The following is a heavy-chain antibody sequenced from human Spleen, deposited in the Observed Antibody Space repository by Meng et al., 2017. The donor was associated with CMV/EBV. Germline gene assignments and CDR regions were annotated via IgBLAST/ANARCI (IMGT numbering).Heavy chain of an antibody. J-gene: IGHJ6*02. CDR2: IYPGDSDT. V-gene: IGHV5-51*01. CDR1: GYSFTSYW. CDR3: ARLQEAKEYYDFWSGYYKSYYYGMDV. D-gene: IGHD3-3*01. Sequence: GGSLRLSCKGSGYSFTSYWIGCVRQMPGKGLEWMGIIYPGDSDTRYSPSFQGQVTISADKSISTAYLQWSSLKASDTAMYYCARLQEAKEYYDFWSGYYKSYYYGMDVWGQGTTVTVSS.